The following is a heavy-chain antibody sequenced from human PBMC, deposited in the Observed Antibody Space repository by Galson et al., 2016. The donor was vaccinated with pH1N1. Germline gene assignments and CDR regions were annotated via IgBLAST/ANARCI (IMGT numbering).Heavy chain of an antibody. V-gene: IGHV1-8*01. CDR2: MNPNNDNT. Sequence: SVKVSCKASGYTFTDYDINWVRQGTGQGLEWMGWMNPNNDNTGYAQKFQGRVTMTRNTSISTAYMELSSLRSEDTAVYYCARGGYCSGGSCYDLFDYWGQGTLVTVS. J-gene: IGHJ4*02. CDR3: ARGGYCSGGSCYDLFDY. D-gene: IGHD2-15*01. CDR1: GYTFTDYD.